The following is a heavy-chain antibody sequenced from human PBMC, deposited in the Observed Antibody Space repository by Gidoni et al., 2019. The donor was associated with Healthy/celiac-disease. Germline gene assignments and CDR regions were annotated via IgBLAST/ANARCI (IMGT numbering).Heavy chain of an antibody. V-gene: IGHV3-21*01. CDR3: ARDIVYGSGSYTPDYYYYGMDV. J-gene: IGHJ6*02. CDR1: GFTFSSSS. Sequence: EVQLVESGGGLVKPGGSLRLSCAASGFTFSSSSMNWVRQAPGKGLGWVSSISSSSSYIYYADSVKGRFTISRDNAKNSLYLQMNSLRAEDTAVYYCARDIVYGSGSYTPDYYYYGMDVWGQGTTVTVSS. CDR2: ISSSSSYI. D-gene: IGHD3-10*01.